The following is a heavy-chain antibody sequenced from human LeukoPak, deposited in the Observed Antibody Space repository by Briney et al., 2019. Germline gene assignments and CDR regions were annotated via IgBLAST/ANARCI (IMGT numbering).Heavy chain of an antibody. CDR1: GGSISSGSYY. D-gene: IGHD3-10*01. Sequence: PSQTLSLTCTVSGGSISSGSYYWSWIRQPAGKGLEWIGRIYTSGSTNYNPSLKSRVTISVDTSKNQFSLKLSSVTAADTAVYYCAIDFVRGDYYYYMDVWGKGTTVTISS. CDR2: IYTSGST. J-gene: IGHJ6*03. CDR3: AIDFVRGDYYYYMDV. V-gene: IGHV4-61*02.